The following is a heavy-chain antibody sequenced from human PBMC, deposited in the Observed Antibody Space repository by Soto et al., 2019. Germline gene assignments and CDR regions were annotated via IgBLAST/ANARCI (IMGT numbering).Heavy chain of an antibody. J-gene: IGHJ5*02. Sequence: EMQLVESGGGLVQPGGSLRLSCEASGFTFSNSWMHWVRQAPGKGLVWVSRINNVGSSRNYADFVKGRFTISRDNAKNTLYLEMNSLRGDDTAVYFCASGGSGTYGRFHPWGPGTLVIVSS. CDR3: ASGGSGTYGRFHP. V-gene: IGHV3-74*01. CDR1: GFTFSNSW. CDR2: INNVGSSR. D-gene: IGHD1-26*01.